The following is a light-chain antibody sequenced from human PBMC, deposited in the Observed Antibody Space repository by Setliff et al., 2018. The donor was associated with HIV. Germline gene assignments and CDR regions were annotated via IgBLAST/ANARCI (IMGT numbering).Light chain of an antibody. CDR3: SSYAITNTLP. Sequence: ALTQPASVSGSPGQSITISCTGTSSDVGGYNYVSWYQQHPGKAPKLIIYEVKTRPSGVSNRFSGSKSGNTASLTISGLQAEDEADYYCSSYAITNTLPFGTGTKVTVL. CDR2: EVK. J-gene: IGLJ1*01. CDR1: SSDVGGYNY. V-gene: IGLV2-14*01.